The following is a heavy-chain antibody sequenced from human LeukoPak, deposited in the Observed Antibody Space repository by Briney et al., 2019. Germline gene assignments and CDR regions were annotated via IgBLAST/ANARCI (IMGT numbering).Heavy chain of an antibody. CDR3: ASVEEQWLVRY. V-gene: IGHV1-69*05. CDR1: GGTFSSYA. Sequence: SVKVSCKASGGTFSSYAISWVRQAPGQGLEWMGGIIPIFGTANCAQKFQGRVTITTDESTSTAYMELSSLRSEDTAVYYCASVEEQWLVRYWGQGTLVTVSS. J-gene: IGHJ4*02. CDR2: IIPIFGTA. D-gene: IGHD6-19*01.